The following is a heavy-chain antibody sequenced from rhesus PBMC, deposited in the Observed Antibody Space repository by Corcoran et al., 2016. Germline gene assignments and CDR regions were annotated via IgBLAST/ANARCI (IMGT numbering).Heavy chain of an antibody. CDR1: GGSLSDSHR. Sequence: QVQLQESGPGVVKPSETLSLTGAVSGGSLSDSHRSSWIREPPGKGLEWVGYIFGSSTSTNVNPSLKRLVTISKDSSKNQFSLKLSSVTAADTAVYYCARYRDYWGQGVLFTVSS. CDR2: IFGSSTST. V-gene: IGHV4S10*01. CDR3: ARYRDY. J-gene: IGHJ4*01. D-gene: IGHD1-1-1*01.